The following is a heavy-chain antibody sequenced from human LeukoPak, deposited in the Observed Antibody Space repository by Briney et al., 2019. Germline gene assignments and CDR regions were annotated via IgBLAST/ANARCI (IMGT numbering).Heavy chain of an antibody. D-gene: IGHD6-19*01. CDR3: ATSHSSGWRRGYLDY. CDR1: GFTFDDYG. CDR2: IWDDGSKE. V-gene: IGHV3-33*08. Sequence: PGGSLRLSCAASGFTFDDYGMSWVRQAPAKGLEWVAIIWDDGSKEYYADSVKGRFTISRDNSKNTLYLQMNSPRDDDTAMYYCATSHSSGWRRGYLDYWGQGTLVIVSS. J-gene: IGHJ4*02.